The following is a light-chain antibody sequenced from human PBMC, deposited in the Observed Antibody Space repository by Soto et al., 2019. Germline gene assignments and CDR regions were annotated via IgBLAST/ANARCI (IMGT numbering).Light chain of an antibody. V-gene: IGLV1-51*01. CDR2: DNN. J-gene: IGLJ2*01. Sequence: QSVLTQPPSVSAAPGQKVTICCSGSSSNIGNNYVSWYQQLPGTAPKLLIYDNNKRPSGIPDRFSGSKSGTSATLGITGLQTGDEADYYCGTWDSSLSAAVFGVGTKLTVL. CDR3: GTWDSSLSAAV. CDR1: SSNIGNNY.